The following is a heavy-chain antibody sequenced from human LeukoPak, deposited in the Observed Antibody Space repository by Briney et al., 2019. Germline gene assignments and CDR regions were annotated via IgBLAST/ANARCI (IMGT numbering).Heavy chain of an antibody. CDR2: ISSSSSYT. CDR3: ARDLNYLLFDP. CDR1: GFTFSDYY. V-gene: IGHV3-11*06. Sequence: VGSLRLSRAAPGFTFSDYYMSWIRQAPGKGLEWVSEISSSSSYTNYTASLNCRFTISRDNANNSLYLQMNSLIAEDTAVYYCARDLNYLLFDPWGQGTLVTVSS. D-gene: IGHD5-24*01. J-gene: IGHJ5*02.